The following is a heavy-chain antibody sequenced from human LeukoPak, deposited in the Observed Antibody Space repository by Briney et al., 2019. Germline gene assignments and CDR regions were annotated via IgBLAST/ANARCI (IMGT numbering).Heavy chain of an antibody. J-gene: IGHJ4*02. D-gene: IGHD6-13*01. CDR3: ARDGGRDSTYWYYY. V-gene: IGHV3-7*01. CDR2: IKLDGSEK. Sequence: PGGSLRLSCTASGFTSSYYWLSWVRQAPGKGLEWVANIKLDGSEKYYVGSVKGRFTISRDNGENSLYLQMNSLRDEDTAVYYCARDGGRDSTYWYYYWGQGTLVTVSS. CDR1: GFTSSYYW.